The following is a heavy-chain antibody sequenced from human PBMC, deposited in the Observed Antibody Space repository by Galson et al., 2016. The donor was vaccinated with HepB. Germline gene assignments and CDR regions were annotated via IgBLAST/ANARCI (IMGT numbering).Heavy chain of an antibody. D-gene: IGHD3-22*01. CDR2: ISGDGTNK. CDR3: AKGGRDTSGYEN. CDR1: GFSFGSYA. Sequence: SLRLSCAASGFSFGSYAMHWVRQTPAKGLEWVAVISGDGTNKYYADSVKGRFTISRDNSKSTLYLQMSSLRVEDTAVYYCAKGGRDTSGYENWGQGTVVTVSS. J-gene: IGHJ3*01. V-gene: IGHV3-30*18.